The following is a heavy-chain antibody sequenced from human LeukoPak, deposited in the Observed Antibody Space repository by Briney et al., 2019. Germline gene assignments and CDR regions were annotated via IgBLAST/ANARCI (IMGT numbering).Heavy chain of an antibody. J-gene: IGHJ3*02. CDR2: IYSGGST. V-gene: IGHV3-53*01. D-gene: IGHD1-26*01. CDR1: GFTFSSYA. CDR3: ARGGSYLSAFDI. Sequence: GGSLRLSCAGSGFTFSSYAMSWVRQAPGKGLDGVSVIYSGGSTFYADSVKGRFTISRDNSKNTLYLQMNSLRAEDTAVYYCARGGSYLSAFDIWGQGTMVTVSS.